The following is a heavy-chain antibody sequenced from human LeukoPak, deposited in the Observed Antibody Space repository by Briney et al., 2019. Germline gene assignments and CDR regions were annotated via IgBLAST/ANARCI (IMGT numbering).Heavy chain of an antibody. Sequence: ASVKVSCKASGYTFTSYYMHWVRQAPGQGLEWMGIINPSGGSTSYAQKFQGRVTITADESTSTAYMELSSLRSEDTAVYYCARGGLLELPLDYWGQGTLVTVSS. CDR2: INPSGGST. J-gene: IGHJ4*02. D-gene: IGHD5-24*01. CDR1: GYTFTSYY. V-gene: IGHV1-46*01. CDR3: ARGGLLELPLDY.